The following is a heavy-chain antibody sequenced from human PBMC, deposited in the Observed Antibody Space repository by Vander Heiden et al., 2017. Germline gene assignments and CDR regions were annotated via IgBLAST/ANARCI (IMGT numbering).Heavy chain of an antibody. CDR3: ARGNYGMDV. CDR1: GFTFRHNY. V-gene: IGHV3-74*01. CDR2: INSDGSIT. Sequence: ELPLVESGGGLVPPGGSRRLSCAGSGFTFRHNYRHWMRQAPGKGLVWVSNINSDGSITNYADSVKGRFTISRDNAKSTVYLQMNNLRAEDTAVYYCARGNYGMDVWGQGTTVTVS. J-gene: IGHJ6*02.